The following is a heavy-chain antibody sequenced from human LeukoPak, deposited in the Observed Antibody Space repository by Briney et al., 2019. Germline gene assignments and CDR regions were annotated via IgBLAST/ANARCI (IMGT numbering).Heavy chain of an antibody. J-gene: IGHJ3*02. CDR1: GGSISSGGYY. D-gene: IGHD1-26*01. CDR3: ASPKGGYEWVFDI. CDR2: IYYSGST. V-gene: IGHV4-30-4*08. Sequence: NPSQTLSLTCTVSGGSISSGGYYWSWIRQHPGKGLEWIGYIYYSGSTYYNPSLKSRVTISVDTSKNQFSLKLSSVTAADTAVYYCASPKGGYEWVFDIWGQGTMVTVSS.